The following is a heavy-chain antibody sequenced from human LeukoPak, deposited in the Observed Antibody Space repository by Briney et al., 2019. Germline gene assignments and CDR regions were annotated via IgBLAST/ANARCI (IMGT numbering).Heavy chain of an antibody. CDR2: INPNSGGT. J-gene: IGHJ3*02. CDR3: ARDRGLAYCEGDCYSGAFDI. D-gene: IGHD2-21*01. V-gene: IGHV1-2*02. CDR1: GYTFTGYY. Sequence: GASVKVSCKASGYTFTGYYMYWVRQAPGQGLEWMGWINPNSGGTNYAQKFQGRVTLTRDTSISTAYMEVNRLRSDDTAAYYCARDRGLAYCEGDCYSGAFDIWGQGTTVTVSS.